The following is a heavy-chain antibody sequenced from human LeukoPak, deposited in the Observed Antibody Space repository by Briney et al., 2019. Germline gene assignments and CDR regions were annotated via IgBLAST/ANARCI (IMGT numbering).Heavy chain of an antibody. CDR1: GYTFTDYF. J-gene: IGHJ3*02. CDR2: INPYTGDT. D-gene: IGHD3-10*01. CDR3: ARGLNSGTYYKAPFDI. Sequence: ASVKVSCKASGYTFTDYFMHWVRQARGQGLEWMGWINPYTGDTNYSQKFQGRVTMTRDTSISTAYMELSRLISDDTAIYYCARGLNSGTYYKAPFDIWGQGTMVTVSS. V-gene: IGHV1-2*02.